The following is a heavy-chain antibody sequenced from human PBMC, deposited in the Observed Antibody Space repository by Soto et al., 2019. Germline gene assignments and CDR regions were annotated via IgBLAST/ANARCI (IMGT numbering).Heavy chain of an antibody. V-gene: IGHV4-4*02. CDR1: GGSISSSNW. J-gene: IGHJ4*02. Sequence: SETLSLTCAVSGGSISSSNWWSWVRQPPGKGLEWIGEIYHSGSTNYNPSLKSRVTISVDTSKNQFSLKLSSVTAADTAIYYCARHLGLILAAPNFDYWGQGTLVTVSS. CDR3: ARHLGLILAAPNFDY. CDR2: IYHSGST. D-gene: IGHD3-16*01.